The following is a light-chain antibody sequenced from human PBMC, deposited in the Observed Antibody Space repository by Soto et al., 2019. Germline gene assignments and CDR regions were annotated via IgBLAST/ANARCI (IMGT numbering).Light chain of an antibody. V-gene: IGKV3-20*01. CDR1: QSVTSS. CDR2: GAS. Sequence: EIVMTQSPANLSVSPEGRATLSCRASQSVTSSLAWYQQKPGQAPRLLIYGASTGATGVPARFSGSGSGTDFTLTISRLEPEDFAVYYCQQYGSSPVTFGQGTRLEIK. J-gene: IGKJ5*01. CDR3: QQYGSSPVT.